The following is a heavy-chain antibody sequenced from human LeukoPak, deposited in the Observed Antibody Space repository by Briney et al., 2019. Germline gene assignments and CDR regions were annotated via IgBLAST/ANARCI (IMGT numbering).Heavy chain of an antibody. CDR3: ARAAYSGSYHSDY. D-gene: IGHD1-26*01. CDR2: IYYSGST. J-gene: IGHJ4*02. Sequence: SETLSLTCTVSGGSVNGGSYYWNWIRQPPGKGLEWIGYIYYSGSTNYNPSLKSRVTISVDTSKNQFSLKLSSVTAADTAVYYCARAAYSGSYHSDYWGQGTLVTVSS. V-gene: IGHV4-61*01. CDR1: GGSVNGGSYY.